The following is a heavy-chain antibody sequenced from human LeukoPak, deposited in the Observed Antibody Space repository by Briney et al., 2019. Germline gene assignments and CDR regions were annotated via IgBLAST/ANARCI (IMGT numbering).Heavy chain of an antibody. CDR2: ISSNGGSS. Sequence: GGSLRLSCSASGFSFSSYAMHWVRQAPGKGVEYVAGISSNGGSSYYGKSLKGRFSISRDNSKNTVYLQMGRLRAEDMAIYYCARDLGKNILILWEPPQGQRGCFDYWGQGTLVIVSS. CDR1: GFSFSSYA. V-gene: IGHV3-64*01. J-gene: IGHJ4*02. D-gene: IGHD1-14*01. CDR3: ARDLGKNILILWEPPQGQRGCFDY.